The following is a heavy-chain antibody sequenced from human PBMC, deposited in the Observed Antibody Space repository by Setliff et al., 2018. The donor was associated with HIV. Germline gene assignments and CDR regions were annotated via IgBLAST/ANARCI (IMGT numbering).Heavy chain of an antibody. J-gene: IGHJ3*01. Sequence: GASLKISCKASGYNFANYWIGWVRQRPGKGLEWMGITYPGDSDTKYSPSFQGQVSISADKSTSTAFLQWISLKASDTATYYCARQPSGFLNPKDSFDFWGQGTRVTVSS. CDR1: GYNFANYW. CDR3: ARQPSGFLNPKDSFDF. V-gene: IGHV5-51*01. CDR2: TYPGDSDT.